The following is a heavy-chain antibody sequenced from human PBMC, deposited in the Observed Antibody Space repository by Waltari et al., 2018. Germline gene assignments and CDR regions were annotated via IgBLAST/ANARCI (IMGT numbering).Heavy chain of an antibody. CDR2: ISSSSSYI. CDR3: ARVGSGGSCYKY. D-gene: IGHD2-15*01. V-gene: IGHV3-21*01. CDR1: GFTFRSYS. J-gene: IGHJ4*02. Sequence: EVQLVESGGGLVKPGGSLRLSCAASGFTFRSYSMTWVRQAPGKGLEGVSSISSSSSYIYYADSVKGRFTISRDNAKNSLYLQMNSLRAEDTAVYYCARVGSGGSCYKYWGQGTLVTVSS.